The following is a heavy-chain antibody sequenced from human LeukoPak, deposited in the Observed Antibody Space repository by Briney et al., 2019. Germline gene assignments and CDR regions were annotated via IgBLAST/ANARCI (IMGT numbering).Heavy chain of an antibody. D-gene: IGHD4-17*01. CDR1: GYTFTSYA. J-gene: IGHJ4*02. V-gene: IGHV7-4-1*02. CDR2: INTNTGNP. CDR3: AKSLPPTVTTSFDY. Sequence: ASVKVSCKASGYTFTSYAMNWVRQAPGQGLEWMGWINTNTGNPTYAQGFTGRFVFSLDTSVSTAYLQISSLKAEDTAVYYCAKSLPPTVTTSFDYWGQGTLVTVSS.